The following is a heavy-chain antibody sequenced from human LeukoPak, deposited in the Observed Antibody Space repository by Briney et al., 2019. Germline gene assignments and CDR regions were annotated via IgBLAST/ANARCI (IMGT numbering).Heavy chain of an antibody. D-gene: IGHD2/OR15-2a*01. J-gene: IGHJ4*02. CDR1: GFTFSSYT. CDR3: ARDVRVDF. V-gene: IGHV3-21*01. CDR2: ISSSSSFI. Sequence: KPGGSLRLSCAASGFTFSSYTMNWVLQAPGKGLEWVSSISSSSSFIYYADSVKGRFTISRDNAKNSLSLQMNTLRAEDTAVYYCARDVRVDFWGQGTLVTVSS.